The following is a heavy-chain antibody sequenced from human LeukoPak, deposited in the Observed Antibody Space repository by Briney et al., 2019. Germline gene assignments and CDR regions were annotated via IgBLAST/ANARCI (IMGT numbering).Heavy chain of an antibody. CDR2: INPGGSSI. V-gene: IGHV3-74*01. CDR1: GFTFSSYW. Sequence: GGSLRLSCAASGFTFSSYWMHWVRQVPGKGLVWVARINPGGSSITYADSVKGRFTISRDNAKNTLYLQMDSLRAEDTAVYYCAKTTMVQGMGYWGQGTLVTVSS. D-gene: IGHD3-10*01. J-gene: IGHJ4*02. CDR3: AKTTMVQGMGY.